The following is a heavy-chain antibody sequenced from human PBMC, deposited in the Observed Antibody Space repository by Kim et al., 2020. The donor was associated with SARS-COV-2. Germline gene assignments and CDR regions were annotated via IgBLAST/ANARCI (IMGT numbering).Heavy chain of an antibody. CDR2: IYYSGST. V-gene: IGHV4-61*01. CDR1: GGSVSSGSYY. D-gene: IGHD3-9*01. Sequence: SETLSLTCTVSGGSVSSGSYYWSWIRQPPGKGLEWIGYIYYSGSTNYNPSLKSRVTISVDTSKNQFSLKLSSVTAADTAVYYCARDRMVRYFDWLSHYYGMDVWGQGTTVTVSS. J-gene: IGHJ6*02. CDR3: ARDRMVRYFDWLSHYYGMDV.